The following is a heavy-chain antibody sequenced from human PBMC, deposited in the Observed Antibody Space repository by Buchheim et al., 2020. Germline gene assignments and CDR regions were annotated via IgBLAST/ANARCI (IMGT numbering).Heavy chain of an antibody. CDR2: IIPIFGTA. J-gene: IGHJ6*03. CDR3: ARGPLGDSGSYSDYYYYYMDV. CDR1: GGTFSSYA. V-gene: IGHV1-69*01. Sequence: QVQLVQSGAEVKKPGSSVKVSCKASGGTFSSYAISWVRQAPGQGLEWMGGIIPIFGTANYAQKFQGRVTITADESTSTVYMELSSLRSEDTAVYYCARGPLGDSGSYSDYYYYYMDVWGKGTT. D-gene: IGHD1-26*01.